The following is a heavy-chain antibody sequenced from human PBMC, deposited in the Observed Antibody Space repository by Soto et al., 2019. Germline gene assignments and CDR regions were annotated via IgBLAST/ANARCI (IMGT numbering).Heavy chain of an antibody. CDR3: AGHDRYSSGWYTAWNYYYAMAV. D-gene: IGHD6-19*01. Sequence: QLQLQESGPGLVKPSETLSLTCTVSGGSISSSSHYWGWIRQPPGKGLEWIATIYYSANTYYNPSRKSLVTISVDKSKNQFSLRLSSVTAADTAVYYCAGHDRYSSGWYTAWNYYYAMAVWGQGTTVTVSS. CDR2: IYYSANT. V-gene: IGHV4-39*01. CDR1: GGSISSSSHY. J-gene: IGHJ6*02.